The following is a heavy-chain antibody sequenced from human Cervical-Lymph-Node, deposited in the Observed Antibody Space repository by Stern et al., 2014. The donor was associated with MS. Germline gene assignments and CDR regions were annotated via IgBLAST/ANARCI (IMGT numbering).Heavy chain of an antibody. CDR3: ARTGPHYYGSSGYFDY. V-gene: IGHV1-69*01. J-gene: IGHJ4*02. D-gene: IGHD3-22*01. CDR1: GDTFTSYA. CDR2: IIPGFDTA. Sequence: QVQLAQSGAEVKKPGSSVRVSCKVPGDTFTSYAIRWVRQAPGQGLEWMGGIIPGFDTADHAHKFQGRVTITADESTSTVYMELSNLTSEDTAVYYCARTGPHYYGSSGYFDYWGQGTLVTVSP.